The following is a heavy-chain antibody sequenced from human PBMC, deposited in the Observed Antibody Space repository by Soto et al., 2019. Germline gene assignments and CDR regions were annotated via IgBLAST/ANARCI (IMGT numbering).Heavy chain of an antibody. CDR1: GFTFSNAW. Sequence: GGSLRLSCAASGFTFSNAWINWVRQAPGKGLEWVGRVKSKTDGGTTDFAAPVKGRFAISRDDSKNMVYLEMNSLKTEDTGLYSCTTDSYITSIIVRFDYWGHGTLVTVSS. J-gene: IGHJ4*01. V-gene: IGHV3-15*07. CDR3: TTDSYITSIIVRFDY. CDR2: VKSKTDGGTT. D-gene: IGHD3-22*01.